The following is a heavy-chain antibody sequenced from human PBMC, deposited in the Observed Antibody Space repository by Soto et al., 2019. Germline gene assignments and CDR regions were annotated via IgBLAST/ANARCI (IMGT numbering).Heavy chain of an antibody. CDR3: ARLPNKSPQN. J-gene: IGHJ1*01. CDR2: ISTDASST. CDR1: GFTFSSYW. Sequence: EVQLVESGGGLVQPGGSLRLSCAASGFTFSSYWMHWVRQAPGKGLVWVSSISTDASSTSYADPEKGRFTISRDNAKNTLYLQMNSVRAEDTAVYYCARLPNKSPQNWGQGTLVIVSP. V-gene: IGHV3-74*01.